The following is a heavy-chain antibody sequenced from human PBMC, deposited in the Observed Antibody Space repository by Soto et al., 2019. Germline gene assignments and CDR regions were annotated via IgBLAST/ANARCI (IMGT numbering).Heavy chain of an antibody. V-gene: IGHV3-30*18. J-gene: IGHJ4*02. D-gene: IGHD1-26*01. CDR2: ISYDGSNK. CDR1: GFTFSSYG. CDR3: AKDRGPSGSSDFDY. Sequence: GGSLRLSCAASGFTFSSYGMHRVRQAPGKGLEWVAVISYDGSNKYYADSVKGRFTISRDNSKNTLYLQMNSLRAEDTAVYYCAKDRGPSGSSDFDYWGQGTLVTVSS.